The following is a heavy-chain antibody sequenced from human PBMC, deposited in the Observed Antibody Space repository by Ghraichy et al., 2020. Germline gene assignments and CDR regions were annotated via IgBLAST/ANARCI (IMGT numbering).Heavy chain of an antibody. J-gene: IGHJ4*02. Sequence: LNISCAASGFTFSSYAMSWVRQAPGKGLEWVSAISGSGGSTYYADSVKGRFTISRDNSKNTLYLQMNSLRAEDTAVYYCAKGDYSNYGGYFDYWGQGTLVTVSS. V-gene: IGHV3-23*01. D-gene: IGHD4-11*01. CDR3: AKGDYSNYGGYFDY. CDR1: GFTFSSYA. CDR2: ISGSGGST.